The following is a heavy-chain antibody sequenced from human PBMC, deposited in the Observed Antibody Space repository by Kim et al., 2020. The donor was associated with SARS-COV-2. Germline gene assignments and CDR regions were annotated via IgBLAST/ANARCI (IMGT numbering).Heavy chain of an antibody. CDR3: ANLLITNGDEYYYYGMDV. Sequence: GWSLRLSCAASGFTFSSYGMHWVRQAPGKGLEWVAVISYDGSNKYYADSVKGRFTISRDNSKNTLYLQMNSLRAEDTAVYYCANLLITNGDEYYYYGMDVWGQGTTVTVSS. D-gene: IGHD3-9*01. CDR1: GFTFSSYG. J-gene: IGHJ6*02. V-gene: IGHV3-30*18. CDR2: ISYDGSNK.